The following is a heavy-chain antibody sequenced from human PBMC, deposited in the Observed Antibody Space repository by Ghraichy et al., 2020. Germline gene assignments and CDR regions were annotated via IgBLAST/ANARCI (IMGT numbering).Heavy chain of an antibody. J-gene: IGHJ4*02. V-gene: IGHV3-23*01. CDR1: GFTFSSYA. CDR3: AKGVYSSGWYRAETKEGYYFDY. CDR2: ISGSGGST. D-gene: IGHD6-19*01. Sequence: GGSLRLSCAASGFTFSSYAMSWVRQAPGKGLEWVSAISGSGGSTYYADSVKGRFTISRDNSKNTLYLQMNSLRAEDTAVYYCAKGVYSSGWYRAETKEGYYFDYWGQGTLVTVSS.